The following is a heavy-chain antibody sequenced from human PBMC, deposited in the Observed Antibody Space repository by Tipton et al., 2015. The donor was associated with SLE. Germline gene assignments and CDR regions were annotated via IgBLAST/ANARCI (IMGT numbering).Heavy chain of an antibody. D-gene: IGHD6-6*01. CDR1: GGSISSSSYY. CDR3: ARASSSSAFDI. J-gene: IGHJ3*02. CDR2: INHSGST. Sequence: TLSLTCTVSGGSISSSSYYWGWIRQPPGKGLEWIGEINHSGSTNYNPSLKSRVTISVDTSKNQFSLKLSSVTAADTAVYYCARASSSSAFDIWGQGTMVTVSS. V-gene: IGHV4-39*07.